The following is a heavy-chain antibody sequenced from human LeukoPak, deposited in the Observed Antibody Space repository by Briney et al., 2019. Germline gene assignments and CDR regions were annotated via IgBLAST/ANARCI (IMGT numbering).Heavy chain of an antibody. D-gene: IGHD6-13*01. CDR1: GGTFSSYA. J-gene: IGHJ3*01. CDR2: IIPIFGTA. Sequence: SVKVSCKASGGTFSSYAISWVRQAPGQGLEWMGGIIPIFGTANYAQKFQGRVTITADESTSTAYMELSSLRSEDTAVYYCARGEVAAAGLFEWGQGTMVTVSS. CDR3: ARGEVAAAGLFE. V-gene: IGHV1-69*13.